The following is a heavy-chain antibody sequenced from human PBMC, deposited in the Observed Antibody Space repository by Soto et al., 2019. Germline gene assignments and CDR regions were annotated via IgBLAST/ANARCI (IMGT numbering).Heavy chain of an antibody. CDR1: GGSISSGDYY. J-gene: IGHJ4*02. V-gene: IGHV4-30-4*01. CDR2: IYYSGST. Sequence: QVQLQESGPGLVKPSQTLSLTCTVSGGSISSGDYYWSWIRQPPGKGLEWIGYIYYSGSTYYNPSLKSRVTISVDTSKNQFSLKLSSVTAADTAVYYCARVGDYCGNTHYFDYWGQGTLVTVSS. CDR3: ARVGDYCGNTHYFDY. D-gene: IGHD4-17*01.